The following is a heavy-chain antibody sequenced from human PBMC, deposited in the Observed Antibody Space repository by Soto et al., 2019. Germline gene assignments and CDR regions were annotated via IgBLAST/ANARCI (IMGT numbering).Heavy chain of an antibody. J-gene: IGHJ6*02. Sequence: GGSLRLSCAASGFSLNDYTLNWVRRAPGKGLEWVSSISGSGYISYADSLRGRVTISRDNAKKSLYLQIISLRAEDAAVYYCARDCSGATCFPGMDVSGLGTTVTVYS. D-gene: IGHD2-15*01. CDR3: ARDCSGATCFPGMDV. V-gene: IGHV3-21*01. CDR2: ISGSGYI. CDR1: GFSLNDYT.